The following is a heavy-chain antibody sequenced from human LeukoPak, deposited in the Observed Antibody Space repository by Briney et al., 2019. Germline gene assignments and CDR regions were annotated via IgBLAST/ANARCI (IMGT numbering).Heavy chain of an antibody. CDR3: AKDREDYYDSSGYYSDY. D-gene: IGHD3-22*01. Sequence: PGGSLRLSCAASGFTFSSYGMHWVRLAPGKGLEGVAFIRYDGSNKYYADSVKGRFTISRDNSKNTLYLQMNSLRAEDTAVYYCAKDREDYYDSSGYYSDYWGQGTLVTVSS. V-gene: IGHV3-30*02. CDR2: IRYDGSNK. CDR1: GFTFSSYG. J-gene: IGHJ4*02.